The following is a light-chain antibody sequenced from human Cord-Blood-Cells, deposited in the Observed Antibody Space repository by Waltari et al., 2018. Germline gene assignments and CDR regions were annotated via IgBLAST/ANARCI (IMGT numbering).Light chain of an antibody. J-gene: IGKJ1*01. CDR2: AAS. CDR3: QQSYSTPQT. CDR1: QSISSY. V-gene: IGKV1-39*01. Sequence: DIQMTQSPSSLSASVGDRVTITCRASQSISSYLNWYQQKPGKAPKPLIYAASSLQSGVPSRFSGSGSGTDFTLTISSLHPEDFATYYCQQSYSTPQTFGQGTKVEIK.